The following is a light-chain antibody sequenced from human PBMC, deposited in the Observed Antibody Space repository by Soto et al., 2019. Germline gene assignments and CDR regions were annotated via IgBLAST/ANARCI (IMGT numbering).Light chain of an antibody. J-gene: IGKJ1*01. V-gene: IGKV3D-7*01. CDR3: QQTLSFPPT. CDR1: QSVSSSY. Sequence: EIVMKQSPGTLSLYPGERATLSCRASQSVSSSYLAWYQQKPGQAPRLLIHGATTRATGIPARFSGSGSGTDFTLTISSLQPEDFATYYCQQTLSFPPTFGQGTMVDIK. CDR2: GAT.